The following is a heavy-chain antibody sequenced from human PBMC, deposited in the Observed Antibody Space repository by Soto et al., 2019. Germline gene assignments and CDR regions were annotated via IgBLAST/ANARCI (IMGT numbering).Heavy chain of an antibody. D-gene: IGHD3-16*02. V-gene: IGHV3-23*01. J-gene: IGHJ4*02. CDR2: ISGSGGST. CDR3: AKDLEGTTFGGVIVGFDY. Sequence: EVQLLDSGGRLVQPGGSLRLSCAASGFIFSSYAMSWVRQAPGKGLEWVSAISGSGGSTFYADSVKGRFTISRDNTKNTLYLQMNSLRAEDTAVYYCAKDLEGTTFGGVIVGFDYWARECWSPSPQ. CDR1: GFIFSSYA.